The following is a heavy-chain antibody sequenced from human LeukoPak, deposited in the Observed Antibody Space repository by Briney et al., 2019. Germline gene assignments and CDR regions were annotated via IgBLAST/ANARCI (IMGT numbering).Heavy chain of an antibody. V-gene: IGHV3-9*01. CDR2: ITWNSVTI. CDR1: GFIFDDYA. J-gene: IGHJ4*02. CDR3: VKDTGSYGEFDY. D-gene: IGHD3-10*01. Sequence: GRSLRLSCAASGFIFDDYAMHWVRQAPGKGLEWVSGITWNSVTIGYAGSVKGRFTISRDNAKNSLYLQMNSLRAEDTASYYCVKDTGSYGEFDYWGQGALVTVSS.